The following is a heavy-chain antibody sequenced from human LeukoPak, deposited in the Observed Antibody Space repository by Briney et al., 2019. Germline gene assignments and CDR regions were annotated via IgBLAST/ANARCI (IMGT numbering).Heavy chain of an antibody. V-gene: IGHV4-39*01. CDR3: ASPGGGAFDI. CDR2: IYYSGST. Sequence: SETLPLTCTVSGGSISGSSYYWGWIRQPPGRGLEWIGSIYYSGSTHYNSSLKSRVTISVDTSKNQFSLRLSSVTAADTAVYYCASPGGGAFDIWGQGTMVTVSS. J-gene: IGHJ3*02. D-gene: IGHD3-10*01. CDR1: GGSISGSSYY.